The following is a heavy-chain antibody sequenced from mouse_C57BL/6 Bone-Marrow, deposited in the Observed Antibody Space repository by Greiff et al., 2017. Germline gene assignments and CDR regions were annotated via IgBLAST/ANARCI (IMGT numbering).Heavy chain of an antibody. J-gene: IGHJ2*01. CDR2: IDPENGDT. CDR1: GFNIKDDY. CDR3: TALVHY. V-gene: IGHV14-4*01. D-gene: IGHD2-10*02. Sequence: DVHLVESGAELVRPGASVKLSCTASGFNIKDDYMHWVKQRPEQGLEWIGWIDPENGDTEYASKIQGKATITADTPSNTAYLQLSSLTSEDTAVYYCTALVHYWGQGTTLTVSS.